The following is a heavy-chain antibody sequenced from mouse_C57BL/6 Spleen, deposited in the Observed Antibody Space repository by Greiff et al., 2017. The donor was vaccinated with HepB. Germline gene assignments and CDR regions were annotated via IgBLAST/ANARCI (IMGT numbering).Heavy chain of an antibody. V-gene: IGHV1-82*01. J-gene: IGHJ4*01. CDR3: ARGGGPYAMDY. Sequence: VQLQQSGPELVKPGASVKISCKASGYAFSSSWMNWVKQRPGKGLEWIGQIYPGDGDTNYNGKFKGKATLTADKSSSTAYMQLSSLTSEDSAVYFCARGGGPYAMDYWGQGTSVTVSS. D-gene: IGHD1-1*02. CDR1: GYAFSSSW. CDR2: IYPGDGDT.